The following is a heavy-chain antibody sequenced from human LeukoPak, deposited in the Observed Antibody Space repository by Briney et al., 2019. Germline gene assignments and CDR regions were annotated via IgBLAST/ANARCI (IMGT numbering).Heavy chain of an antibody. CDR2: IYYSGST. J-gene: IGHJ4*02. D-gene: IGHD2-15*01. CDR3: ARARRRRGGRFDY. V-gene: IGHV4-31*03. Sequence: SETLSLTCTVSGGSISSGGYYWSWIRQHPGKGLEWIGYIYYSGSTYYNPSLKSRVTISVDTSKNQFSLKLSSVTAAVTAVYYCARARRRRGGRFDYWGQGTLVTVSS. CDR1: GGSISSGGYY.